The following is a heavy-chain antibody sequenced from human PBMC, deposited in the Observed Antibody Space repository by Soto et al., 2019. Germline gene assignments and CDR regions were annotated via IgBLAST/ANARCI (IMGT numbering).Heavy chain of an antibody. CDR1: GGSISSSY. Sequence: QVQLQESGPGLVKPSETLSLTCTVSGGSISSSYWSWIRQPPGKGLEWIGYIYYSGSTNYNPSLKSRVTISVDTSKNQFSLKLSSVTAADTAVYYCARVTTSPMVGYYYYMDVWGKGTTVTVSS. CDR3: ARVTTSPMVGYYYYMDV. V-gene: IGHV4-59*01. CDR2: IYYSGST. J-gene: IGHJ6*03. D-gene: IGHD4-4*01.